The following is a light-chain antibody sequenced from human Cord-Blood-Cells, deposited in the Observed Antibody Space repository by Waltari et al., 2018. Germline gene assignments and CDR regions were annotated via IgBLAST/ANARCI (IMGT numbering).Light chain of an antibody. CDR2: GAS. J-gene: IGKJ2*01. CDR3: QQYNNWLT. Sequence: EIVMTQSPATLSVSPGDRATLSRRASQSVSSNLAWYQQKPGQAPRLLIYGASTRATGIPARFSGSGSGTEFTLTISSLQSEDFAVYYCQQYNNWLTFGQGTKLEIK. V-gene: IGKV3-15*01. CDR1: QSVSSN.